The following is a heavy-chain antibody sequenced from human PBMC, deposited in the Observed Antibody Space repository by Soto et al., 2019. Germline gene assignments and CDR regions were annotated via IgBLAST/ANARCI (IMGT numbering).Heavy chain of an antibody. CDR1: GYTFTIYW. J-gene: IGHJ4*02. D-gene: IGHD4-17*01. CDR2: IYPSDSDT. CDR3: ARPANTVADHFDL. V-gene: IGHV5-51*01. Sequence: PGESLKISCQVSGYTFTIYWIGWVRQMPGKGLEWMGIIYPSDSDTRYSPSFQGQVTISADQSINTAYLQWDSLKASDTAIYYCARPANTVADHFDLWGQGTPGTSPQ.